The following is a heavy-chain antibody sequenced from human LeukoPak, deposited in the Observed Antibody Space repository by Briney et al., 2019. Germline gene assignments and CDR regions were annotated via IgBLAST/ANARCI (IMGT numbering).Heavy chain of an antibody. Sequence: TSETLSLTCTVSGGSISSGSYYWRWIRQPGGKGLEWIGRFYTSGSTNYNPSLSVDTSKNQFSLKLNSVTAADTAVYYCARGRDGYNFLNRGEYYYFDYWGQGTLVTVSS. CDR1: GGSISSGSYY. CDR3: ARGRDGYNFLNRGEYYYFDY. J-gene: IGHJ4*02. CDR2: FYTSGST. D-gene: IGHD5-24*01. V-gene: IGHV4-61*02.